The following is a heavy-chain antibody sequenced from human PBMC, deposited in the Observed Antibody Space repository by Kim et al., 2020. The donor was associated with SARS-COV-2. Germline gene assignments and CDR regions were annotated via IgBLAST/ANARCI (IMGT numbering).Heavy chain of an antibody. Sequence: GGSLRLSCTASGFTFGDYAMSWVRQAPGKGLEWVGFIRSKAYGGTTEYAASVKGRFTISRDDSKSIAYLQMNSLKTEDTAVYYCRVYCSSTSCNHLPFDYWGQGTLVTVSS. J-gene: IGHJ4*02. V-gene: IGHV3-49*04. D-gene: IGHD2-2*01. CDR3: RVYCSSTSCNHLPFDY. CDR1: GFTFGDYA. CDR2: IRSKAYGGTT.